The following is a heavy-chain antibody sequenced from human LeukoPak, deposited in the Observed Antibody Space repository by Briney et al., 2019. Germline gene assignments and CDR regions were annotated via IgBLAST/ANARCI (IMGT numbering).Heavy chain of an antibody. V-gene: IGHV3-7*03. D-gene: IGHD5-18*01. CDR2: IKQDGSEK. CDR1: GFSVSSYW. CDR3: ASGGYSFFY. Sequence: GGSLRLAWAAAGFSVSSYWMNWGRQAPGKGLEWVANIKQDGSEKYYVDSVKGRFAISRDNAKNSLYLQMNSLRAEDTAVYYCASGGYSFFYWGQGTLVTVSS. J-gene: IGHJ4*02.